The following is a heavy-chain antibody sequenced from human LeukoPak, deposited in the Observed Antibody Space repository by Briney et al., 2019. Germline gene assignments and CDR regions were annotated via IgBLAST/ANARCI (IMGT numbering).Heavy chain of an antibody. CDR1: GFTFSSYA. D-gene: IGHD3-10*01. CDR3: AREDYYGSGSYYTHLYYFDY. Sequence: PGRSLRLSCAASGFTFSSYAMHWVRQAPGKGLEWVAVISYDGSNKYYADSVKGRFTISRDNSKNTLYLQMNSLRAEDTAVYYCAREDYYGSGSYYTHLYYFDYWGQGTLVTVPS. J-gene: IGHJ4*02. V-gene: IGHV3-30-3*01. CDR2: ISYDGSNK.